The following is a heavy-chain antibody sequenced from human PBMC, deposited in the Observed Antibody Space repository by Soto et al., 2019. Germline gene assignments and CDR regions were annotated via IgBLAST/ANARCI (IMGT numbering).Heavy chain of an antibody. CDR2: FWNDGNGY. CDR3: ARRQISPPTRGAASARGGMDV. D-gene: IGHD6-13*01. CDR1: GFTFNNYG. J-gene: IGHJ6*02. V-gene: IGHV3-33*01. Sequence: QVQLVESGGGVVQPGRSLRLSCAASGFTFNNYGMHWVRQAPGKGLGGVAVFWNDGNGYYYANSVKGRFTISRDNSKNTLYLQMSSLRAEDTAVYYCARRQISPPTRGAASARGGMDVWGQGTTVTVSS.